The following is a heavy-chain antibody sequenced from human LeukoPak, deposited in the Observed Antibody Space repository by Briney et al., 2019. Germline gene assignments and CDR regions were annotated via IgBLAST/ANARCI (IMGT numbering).Heavy chain of an antibody. CDR2: IYYSGST. CDR1: GGSISSSSYY. CDR3: ARGDNMWPFYFDY. Sequence: SETLSLTCTVSGGSISSSSYYWGWIRQPPGKGLEWIGSIYYSGSTYYNPSLKSRVTISVDTSKNQFSLRLTSVTVADTAVYFCARGDNMWPFYFDYWGQGALVTVSS. J-gene: IGHJ4*02. V-gene: IGHV4-39*01. D-gene: IGHD1-1*01.